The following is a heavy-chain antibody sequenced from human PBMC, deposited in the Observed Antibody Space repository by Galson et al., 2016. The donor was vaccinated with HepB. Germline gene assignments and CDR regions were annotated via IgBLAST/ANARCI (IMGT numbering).Heavy chain of an antibody. D-gene: IGHD6-19*01. V-gene: IGHV1-8*01. Sequence: SVKVSCKASAYTFTSYDIHWVRQATGQGLEWMGWVNPNDGNTGYAQKFQGRVTMTRNTSINTAYMELTSLRSEDTAVYYCARVAVGGYYYYYGMDVWGQGTTVTVSS. CDR1: AYTFTSYD. CDR3: ARVAVGGYYYYYGMDV. CDR2: VNPNDGNT. J-gene: IGHJ6*02.